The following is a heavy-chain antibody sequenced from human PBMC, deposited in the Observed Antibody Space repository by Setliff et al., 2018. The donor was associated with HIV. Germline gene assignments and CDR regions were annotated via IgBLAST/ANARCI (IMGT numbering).Heavy chain of an antibody. CDR3: ARQIGGGYWALDY. V-gene: IGHV4-31*03. CDR1: GGSISSGGDY. Sequence: SETLSLTCTVSGGSISSGGDYWTWIRQHPGKALEWVGHIYYSGSASYNPSLKRRLTISLDTSKNQFSLNLTSMSAADTAVYCCARQIGGGYWALDYWGQGTLVTVSS. J-gene: IGHJ4*02. D-gene: IGHD2-21*01. CDR2: IYYSGSA.